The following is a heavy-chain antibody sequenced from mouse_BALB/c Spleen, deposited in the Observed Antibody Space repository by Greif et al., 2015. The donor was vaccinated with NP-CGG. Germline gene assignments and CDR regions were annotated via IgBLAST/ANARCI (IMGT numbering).Heavy chain of an antibody. CDR1: GFNIKDYY. D-gene: IGHD1-2*01. Sequence: EVQLQQSGAELVRPGALVKLSCKASGFNIKDYYMHWVKQRPEQGLEWIGWIDPENGNTIYDPKFQGKASITADTSSNTAYLQLSSLTSEDTAVYYCARAGVLRPFFDYWGQGTTLTVSS. CDR2: IDPENGNT. J-gene: IGHJ2*01. CDR3: ARAGVLRPFFDY. V-gene: IGHV14-1*02.